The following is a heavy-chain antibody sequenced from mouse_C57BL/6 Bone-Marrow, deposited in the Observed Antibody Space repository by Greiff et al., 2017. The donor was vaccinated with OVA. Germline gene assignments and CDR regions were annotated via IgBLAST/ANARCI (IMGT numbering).Heavy chain of an antibody. CDR2: ISDGGSYT. J-gene: IGHJ4*01. Sequence: DVKLVESGGGLVKPGGSLKLSCAASGFTFSSYAMSWVRQTPEKRLEWVATISDGGSYTYSPDNVKGRFTISRDNAKNNLYLQMRHLKSEDTAMYYCARAPYYYAMDYWGQGTSVTVSS. CDR1: GFTFSSYA. CDR3: ARAPYYYAMDY. V-gene: IGHV5-4*03.